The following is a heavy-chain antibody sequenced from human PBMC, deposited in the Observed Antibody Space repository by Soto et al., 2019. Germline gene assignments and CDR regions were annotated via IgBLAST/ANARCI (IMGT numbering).Heavy chain of an antibody. CDR2: ISGSGGST. V-gene: IGHV3-23*01. CDR3: ARDICSSTSCYTGNWFDP. Sequence: PGGSLRLSCAASGFTFSSYAMSWVRQAPGKGLEWVSAISGSGGSTYYADSVKGRFTISRDNSLKLSSVTAADTAVYYCARDICSSTSCYTGNWFDPWGQGTLVTVSS. J-gene: IGHJ5*02. D-gene: IGHD2-2*02. CDR1: GFTFSSYA.